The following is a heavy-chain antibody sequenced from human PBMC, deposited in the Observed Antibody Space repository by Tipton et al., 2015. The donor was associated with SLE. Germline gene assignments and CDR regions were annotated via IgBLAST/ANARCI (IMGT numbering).Heavy chain of an antibody. CDR2: INPNSGGT. Sequence: QLVQSGAEVKKPGASVKVSCKASRYTFTGYYMHWVRQAPGQGLEWMGWINPNSGGTNYAQKFQGRVTMTTDTSTSTAYMELRSLRSGDTAVYYCARDRDPYSGSYFDYWGQGTLVTVSS. D-gene: IGHD1-26*01. CDR1: RYTFTGYY. V-gene: IGHV1-2*02. CDR3: ARDRDPYSGSYFDY. J-gene: IGHJ4*02.